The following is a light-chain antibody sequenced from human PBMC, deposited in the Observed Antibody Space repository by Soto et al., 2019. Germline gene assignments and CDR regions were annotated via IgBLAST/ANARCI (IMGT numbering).Light chain of an antibody. Sequence: EIVLTQSPVTLSLSPGERATLSCRASQSVSIYLAWYQQKPGQAPRLVIYDGSNRATGIPARFSGSGSGTDFTLTISSLEPEDFAVYYCQQRSKWLTFGGGTKVEIK. V-gene: IGKV3-11*01. CDR1: QSVSIY. CDR2: DGS. CDR3: QQRSKWLT. J-gene: IGKJ4*01.